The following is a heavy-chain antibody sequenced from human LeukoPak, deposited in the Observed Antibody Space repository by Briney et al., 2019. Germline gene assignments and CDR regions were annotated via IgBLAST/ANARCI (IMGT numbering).Heavy chain of an antibody. D-gene: IGHD1-26*01. J-gene: IGHJ4*02. CDR1: GFTFGDYA. V-gene: IGHV3-49*04. CDR3: TRRVGY. Sequence: GGSLRLSCTASGFTFGDYAMSWVRQAPGKGLEWVGFIRSKAYGGTTEYAASVKGRFTISRDDSKSILYLQMNSLKTEDTAIYFCTRRVGYWGQGTLVTVST. CDR2: IRSKAYGGTT.